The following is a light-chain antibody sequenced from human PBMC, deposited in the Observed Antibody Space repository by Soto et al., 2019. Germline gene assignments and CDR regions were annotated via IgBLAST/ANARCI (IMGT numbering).Light chain of an antibody. CDR1: SSNIGAGYE. CDR3: QSYDSSLSADV. CDR2: GNS. Sequence: QPVLTQPPSVSGAPGQRVTISCTGSSSNIGAGYEVHWYQQLPGTAPKLLIYGNSNRPSGVPDRFSGSKSGTSASLAITGLQAEDEADYYCQSYDSSLSADVFGTGTKLTVL. J-gene: IGLJ1*01. V-gene: IGLV1-40*01.